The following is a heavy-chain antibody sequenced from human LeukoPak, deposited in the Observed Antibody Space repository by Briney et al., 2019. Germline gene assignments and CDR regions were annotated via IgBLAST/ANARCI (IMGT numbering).Heavy chain of an antibody. CDR2: INPDGNER. CDR1: GFSFSSYY. V-gene: IGHV3-7*01. J-gene: IGHJ6*02. CDR3: ARDHFGSGYEVYGMDV. D-gene: IGHD5-12*01. Sequence: PGGSLRLSCAASGFSFSSYYMSWVCQAPGKGLEWVALINPDGNERYYVDSVKGRFTISRDNSKNTLYLQMNSLRAEDTAVYYCARDHFGSGYEVYGMDVWGQGTTVTVSS.